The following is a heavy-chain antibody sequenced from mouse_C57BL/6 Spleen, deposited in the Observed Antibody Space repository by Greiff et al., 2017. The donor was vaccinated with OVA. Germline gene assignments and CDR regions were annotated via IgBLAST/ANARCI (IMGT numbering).Heavy chain of an antibody. CDR1: GYTFTDYE. Sequence: QVQLKESGAELVRPGASVTLSCKASGYTFTDYEMHWVKQTPVHGLEWIGAIDPETGGTAYNQKFKGKAILTADKSSSTAYMELRSLTSEDSAVYYCTRSLFDYWGQVTTLTVSS. CDR3: TRSLFDY. J-gene: IGHJ2*01. V-gene: IGHV1-15*01. CDR2: IDPETGGT.